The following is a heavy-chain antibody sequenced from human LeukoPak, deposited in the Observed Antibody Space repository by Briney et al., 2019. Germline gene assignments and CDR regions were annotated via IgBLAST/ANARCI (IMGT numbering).Heavy chain of an antibody. Sequence: ASVKVSCKASGYTFTGYYMHWVQQAPGQGLEWMGWINPNSGGTNYAQKFQGRVTMTRDTSISTAYMELSRLRSDDTAVYYCAGVFYDSIGSLDAFDIWGQGTMVTVSS. V-gene: IGHV1-2*02. CDR1: GYTFTGYY. D-gene: IGHD3-22*01. J-gene: IGHJ3*02. CDR2: INPNSGGT. CDR3: AGVFYDSIGSLDAFDI.